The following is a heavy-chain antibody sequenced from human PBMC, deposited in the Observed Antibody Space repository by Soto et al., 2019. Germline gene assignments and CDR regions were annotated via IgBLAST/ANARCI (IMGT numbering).Heavy chain of an antibody. CDR3: AKDWQQLVSGVKYGMDV. D-gene: IGHD6-13*01. V-gene: IGHV3-30*18. CDR1: GFTFSSYG. Sequence: RRLSCAASGFTFSSYGMYWVRQAPGKGLEWVAVISYDGSNTYYADSVKGRFTISRDNSKNTLYLQMNSLRAEDTAVYYCAKDWQQLVSGVKYGMDVWGQGTPVTVSS. CDR2: ISYDGSNT. J-gene: IGHJ6*02.